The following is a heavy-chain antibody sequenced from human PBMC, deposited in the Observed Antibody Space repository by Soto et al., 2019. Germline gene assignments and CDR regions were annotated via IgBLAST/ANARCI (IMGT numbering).Heavy chain of an antibody. V-gene: IGHV3-30-3*01. Sequence: QVQLVECGGGVVQPGRSLRLSCAASGFTFSSYAMHWVRQAPGKGLEWVAVISYEGSNKYYADSVKGRFTVSRDNSKTTLYLQMNSLRAEDTAVYYCARDSDIYCSSASCYRGGMDVWGQGTTVTVSS. D-gene: IGHD2-2*02. CDR1: GFTFSSYA. CDR2: ISYEGSNK. J-gene: IGHJ6*02. CDR3: ARDSDIYCSSASCYRGGMDV.